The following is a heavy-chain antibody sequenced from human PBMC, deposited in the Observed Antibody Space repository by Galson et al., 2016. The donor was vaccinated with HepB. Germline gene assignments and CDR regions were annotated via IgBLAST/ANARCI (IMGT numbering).Heavy chain of an antibody. Sequence: QSGAEVKKPGESLRISCKGSGYSFSNHWIGWVRQMPGKGLEWVGIIYPGESDSRYSPSFQGHVTISADKSISTAYLQWSGLKASDAAMYYCARHRAGRYGGGYYGMDVWGQGTTVTVSS. CDR2: IYPGESDS. CDR3: ARHRAGRYGGGYYGMDV. CDR1: GYSFSNHW. V-gene: IGHV5-51*01. J-gene: IGHJ6*02. D-gene: IGHD4-23*01.